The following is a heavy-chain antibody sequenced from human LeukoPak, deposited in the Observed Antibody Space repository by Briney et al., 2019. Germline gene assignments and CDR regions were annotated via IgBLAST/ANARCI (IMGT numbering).Heavy chain of an antibody. CDR2: ISWDSGST. J-gene: IGHJ4*02. CDR3: AKGHCSGHSCLLHYFDY. CDR1: GFTFDDYA. V-gene: IGHV3-9*01. D-gene: IGHD2-15*01. Sequence: SGGSLRLSCVDSGFTFDDYAMFWVRQAPGKGLEWVSGISWDSGSTGYRDSVKGRFTISRDNAKNSLYLQMNSLRPEDTALYFCAKGHCSGHSCLLHYFDYWGQGTLVTVSS.